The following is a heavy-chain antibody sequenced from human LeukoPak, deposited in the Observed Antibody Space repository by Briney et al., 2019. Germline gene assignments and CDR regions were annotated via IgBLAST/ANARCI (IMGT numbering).Heavy chain of an antibody. D-gene: IGHD3-16*02. V-gene: IGHV4-39*01. J-gene: IGHJ4*02. Sequence: SETLSLTCTVSGGSISSSSYYWGWIRQPPGKGLEWIGSIYYSGSTYYNPSLKSRVTISVDTSKNQFSLKLSSVTAADTAVYYCANSMITFGGVIDNFDYWGQGTLVTVSS. CDR3: ANSMITFGGVIDNFDY. CDR2: IYYSGST. CDR1: GGSISSSSYY.